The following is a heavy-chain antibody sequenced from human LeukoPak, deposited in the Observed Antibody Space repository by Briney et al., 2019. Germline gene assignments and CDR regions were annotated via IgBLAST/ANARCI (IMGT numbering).Heavy chain of an antibody. CDR1: GGSFSGYY. V-gene: IGHV4-34*01. CDR2: INHSGST. J-gene: IGHJ4*02. Sequence: SETLSLTCAVYGGSFSGYYWSWIRQPPGKGLEWIGEINHSGSTNYNPSLKSRVTISVDTSKNQFSLKLSSVTAADTAVYYCARGPRRGSSGWYGGWYYFDYWAQGTLVTVSS. D-gene: IGHD6-19*01. CDR3: ARGPRRGSSGWYGGWYYFDY.